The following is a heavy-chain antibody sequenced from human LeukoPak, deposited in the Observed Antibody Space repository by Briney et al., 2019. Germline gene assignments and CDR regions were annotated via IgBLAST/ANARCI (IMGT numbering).Heavy chain of an antibody. Sequence: ASVKVSCKASGYTFTSYGISWVRQAPGQGLEWRGWINTNTGNPTYAQGFTGRFVFSLDTSVSTAYLQISSLKAEDTAVYYCARYQVKQQLVQTTYYYYYYMDVWGKGTTVTVSS. CDR3: ARYQVKQQLVQTTYYYYYYMDV. V-gene: IGHV7-4-1*02. CDR1: GYTFTSYG. D-gene: IGHD6-13*01. CDR2: INTNTGNP. J-gene: IGHJ6*03.